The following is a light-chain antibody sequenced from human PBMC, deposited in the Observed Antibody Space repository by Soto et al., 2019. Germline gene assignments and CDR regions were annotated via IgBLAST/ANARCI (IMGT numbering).Light chain of an antibody. CDR3: QQYGSSPPYT. CDR1: QSVSSSY. V-gene: IGKV3-20*01. J-gene: IGKJ2*01. Sequence: EIELTQSPGTLSLSPGERATLSCRASQSVSSSYLAWYQQKPGQAPRLLIYGASSRATGIPDRFSGSGSGTEFTLTISRLEPEDFAVYYCQQYGSSPPYTFGQGTKLEIK. CDR2: GAS.